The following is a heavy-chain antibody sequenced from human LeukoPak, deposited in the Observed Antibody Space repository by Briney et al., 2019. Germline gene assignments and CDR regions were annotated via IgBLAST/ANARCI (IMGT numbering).Heavy chain of an antibody. CDR3: ARGYGSGSYGY. Sequence: ASVKVSCKASGGTFSRYAISWVRQAPGQGLEWRGGIIPIFGTANYAQKFQGRVTITTDKSTRAEPMELSNLRSEDTPAYYCARGYGSGSYGYWGKGTLVTVST. CDR2: IIPIFGTA. J-gene: IGHJ4*02. V-gene: IGHV1-69*05. CDR1: GGTFSRYA. D-gene: IGHD3-10*01.